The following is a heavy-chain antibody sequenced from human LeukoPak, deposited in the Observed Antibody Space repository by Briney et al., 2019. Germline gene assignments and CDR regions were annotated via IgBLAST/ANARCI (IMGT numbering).Heavy chain of an antibody. CDR3: ARHCGGDCYSKHFDY. J-gene: IGHJ4*02. CDR1: GGSISSSSYY. D-gene: IGHD2-21*02. CDR2: IYYSGST. V-gene: IGHV4-39*07. Sequence: PSETLSLTCTVSGGSISSSSYYWGWIRQPPGKGLEWIGSIYYSGSTYYNPSLKSRVTISVDTSKNQFSLKLSSVTAADTAVYYCARHCGGDCYSKHFDYWGQGTLVTVSS.